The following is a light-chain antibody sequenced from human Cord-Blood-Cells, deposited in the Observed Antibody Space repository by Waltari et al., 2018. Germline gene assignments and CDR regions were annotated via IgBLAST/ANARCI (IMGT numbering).Light chain of an antibody. CDR2: GAS. Sequence: DIVLTPSPGTLSLSPGARATLTCRASQSVSSSYLAWYQQKPGQSPRLLNYGASSRATSTPGRFSGSWSGADFTLTSSRLEPEDFAVYCCQHNGSSPPFGQGTKVEIK. CDR3: QHNGSSPP. J-gene: IGKJ1*01. CDR1: QSVSSSY. V-gene: IGKV3-20*01.